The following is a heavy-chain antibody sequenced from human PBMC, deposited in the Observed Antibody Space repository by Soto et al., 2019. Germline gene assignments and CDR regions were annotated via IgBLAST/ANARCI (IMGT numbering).Heavy chain of an antibody. D-gene: IGHD3-10*01. V-gene: IGHV4-39*01. CDR2: IYYSGST. CDR1: GGSISSSSYY. J-gene: IGHJ6*02. Sequence: SETLSLTCTVSGGSISSSSYYWGWIRQPPGKGLEWIGSIYYSGSTYYNPSLKSRVTISVDTSKNQFSLKLSSVTAADTAVYYCATHQTHWFGELSPLPKPGAAYYYYGMDVWGQGTTVTVSS. CDR3: ATHQTHWFGELSPLPKPGAAYYYYGMDV.